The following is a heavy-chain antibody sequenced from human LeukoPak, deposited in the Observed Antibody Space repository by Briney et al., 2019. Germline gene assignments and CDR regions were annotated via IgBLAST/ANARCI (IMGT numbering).Heavy chain of an antibody. CDR3: ARVGNPDEWIQLWWGAFDI. CDR1: GGSFSGYC. Sequence: SETLSLTCAVYGGSFSGYCWSWIRQPPGKGLEWIGEINHSGSTNYNPSLKSRVTISVDTSKNQFSLKLSSVTAADTAVYYCARVGNPDEWIQLWWGAFDIWGQGTIVTVSS. CDR2: INHSGST. J-gene: IGHJ3*02. D-gene: IGHD5-18*01. V-gene: IGHV4-34*01.